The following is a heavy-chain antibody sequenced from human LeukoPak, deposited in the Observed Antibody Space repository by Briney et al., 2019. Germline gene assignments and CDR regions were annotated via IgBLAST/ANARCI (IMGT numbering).Heavy chain of an antibody. D-gene: IGHD3-3*01. CDR1: GYTFTSYG. Sequence: ASVKVSCKASGYTFTSYGIGWVRQAPGQGLEWMGWISAYNGNTNYAQKLQGRVTMTTDTSTSTAYMELRSLRSDDTAVYYCARESRNFWSGYYGTTYAFDIWGQGTMVTVSS. CDR3: ARESRNFWSGYYGTTYAFDI. V-gene: IGHV1-18*01. CDR2: ISAYNGNT. J-gene: IGHJ3*02.